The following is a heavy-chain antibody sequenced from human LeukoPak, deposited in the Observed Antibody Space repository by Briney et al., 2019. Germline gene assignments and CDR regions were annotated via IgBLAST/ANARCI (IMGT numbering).Heavy chain of an antibody. CDR3: ARGSSGWYSHLGY. J-gene: IGHJ4*02. Sequence: SETLSLTCTVSGGSINSYYWSWIRQPPGKGLEWIGYIYYSGSTIYNPSLKSRVTISVDTSKNQFSLKLTSVTAADTAVYYCARGSSGWYSHLGYWGQGTLVTVSS. CDR2: IYYSGST. D-gene: IGHD6-19*01. CDR1: GGSINSYY. V-gene: IGHV4-59*01.